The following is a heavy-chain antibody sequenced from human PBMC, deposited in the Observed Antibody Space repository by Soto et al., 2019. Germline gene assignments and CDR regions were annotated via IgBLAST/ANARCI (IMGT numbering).Heavy chain of an antibody. CDR3: ARQIYDSDAGPNFQYYFDS. Sequence: GESLKISCKASGYSFAGYWITWVRQKPGKGLEWMGRIDPNDSQTYYSASFRGHVTISVTKSITTVFLQWSSLRASDTAMYYCARQIYDSDAGPNFQYYFDSWGQGTPVTVSS. D-gene: IGHD5-12*01. CDR2: IDPNDSQT. CDR1: GYSFAGYW. J-gene: IGHJ4*02. V-gene: IGHV5-10-1*01.